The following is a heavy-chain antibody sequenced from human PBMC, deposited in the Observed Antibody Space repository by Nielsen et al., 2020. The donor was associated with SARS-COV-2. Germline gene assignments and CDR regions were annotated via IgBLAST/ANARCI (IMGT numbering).Heavy chain of an antibody. J-gene: IGHJ3*02. Sequence: GESLKISCAASGFTFDDYGMSWVRQAPGKGLEWVSGINWNGGSTGYADSVKGRFTISRDNAKNSLYLQMNSLRAEDTALYHCARATRGALWFGDAFDIWGQGTMVTVSS. CDR2: INWNGGST. D-gene: IGHD3-10*01. V-gene: IGHV3-20*01. CDR1: GFTFDDYG. CDR3: ARATRGALWFGDAFDI.